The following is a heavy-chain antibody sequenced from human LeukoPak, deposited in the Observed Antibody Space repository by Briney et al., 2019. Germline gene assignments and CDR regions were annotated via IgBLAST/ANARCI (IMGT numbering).Heavy chain of an antibody. J-gene: IGHJ4*02. V-gene: IGHV3-66*01. CDR1: GFTVSSNY. D-gene: IGHD2-2*01. CDR2: IYSGGST. Sequence: GGSLRLSCAASGFTVSSNYMSWVRQAPGKGLEWVSVIYSGGSTYYADFVKGRFTISRDNSKNTLYLQMNSLRAEDTAVYYCARGVPAAIYYFDYWGQGTLVTVSS. CDR3: ARGVPAAIYYFDY.